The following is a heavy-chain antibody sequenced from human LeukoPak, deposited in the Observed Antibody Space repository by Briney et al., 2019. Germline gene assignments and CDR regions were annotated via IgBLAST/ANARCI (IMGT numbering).Heavy chain of an antibody. CDR1: GFTFSSYA. Sequence: GGSLRLSCAASGFTFSSYAMSWVRQAPGKGLEWVSAISGSGGSTYYADSVKGRFTISRDNAKNSLYLQMNSLRDEDTAVYYCAREINSYGYDYYYGMDVWGQGTTVTVSS. D-gene: IGHD5-18*01. CDR3: AREINSYGYDYYYGMDV. CDR2: ISGSGGST. J-gene: IGHJ6*02. V-gene: IGHV3-23*01.